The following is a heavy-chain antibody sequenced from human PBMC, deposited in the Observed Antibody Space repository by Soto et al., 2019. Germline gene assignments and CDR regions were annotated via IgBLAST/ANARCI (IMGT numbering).Heavy chain of an antibody. CDR3: ARTYYYGAGRKPRPWYFDY. J-gene: IGHJ4*02. V-gene: IGHV4-59*01. CDR2: IYYSGST. CDR1: GGSISSYY. D-gene: IGHD3-10*01. Sequence: SETLSLTCTVSGGSISSYYWSWIRQPPGKGLEWIGYIYYSGSTNYNPSLKSRVTISVDTSKNQFSLKLSSGTAADKAVYYCARTYYYGAGRKPRPWYFDYWGQGTLVTVSS.